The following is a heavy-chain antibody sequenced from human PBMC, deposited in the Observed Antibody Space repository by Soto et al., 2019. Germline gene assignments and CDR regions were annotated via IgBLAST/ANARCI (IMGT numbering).Heavy chain of an antibody. Sequence: SETLSLTCAVYGGYFRGYYLNWIRQPPGKGLEWIGEINHSGSTNYNPSLKSRVTISVDTSKNQFSLRLSSVTAADTAVYYCARRYGSCFDYWGQGTLVTVSS. D-gene: IGHD5-18*01. CDR1: GGYFRGYY. CDR3: ARRYGSCFDY. V-gene: IGHV4-34*01. CDR2: INHSGST. J-gene: IGHJ4*02.